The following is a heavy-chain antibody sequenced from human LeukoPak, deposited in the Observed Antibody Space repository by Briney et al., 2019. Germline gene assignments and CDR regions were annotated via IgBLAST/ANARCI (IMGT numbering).Heavy chain of an antibody. Sequence: ASVKVSCTASGYTFTSYDINWVRQATGQGLEWMGWMNPNSGNTGYAQKFQGRVTMTRNTSISTAYMELSSLRSEDTAVYYCARWRIVAPLRYYYYGMDVWGQGTTVTVSS. J-gene: IGHJ6*02. D-gene: IGHD2-15*01. CDR3: ARWRIVAPLRYYYYGMDV. CDR2: MNPNSGNT. CDR1: GYTFTSYD. V-gene: IGHV1-8*01.